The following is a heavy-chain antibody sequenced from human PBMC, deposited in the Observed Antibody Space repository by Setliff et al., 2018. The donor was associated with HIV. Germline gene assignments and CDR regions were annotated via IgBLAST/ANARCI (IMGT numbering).Heavy chain of an antibody. CDR2: VYYSGST. CDR3: ARHTNAVAGSLDWFDP. D-gene: IGHD6-13*01. J-gene: IGHJ5*02. V-gene: IGHV4-59*08. CDR1: GGTISTY. Sequence: LSLTCTVSGGTISTYWSWIRQPPGKGLEWIGYVYYSGSTNYNPSLKSRVTISVDTSKNQFSLKLSSVTAADTAVYYCARHTNAVAGSLDWFDPWGQGTLVTVSS.